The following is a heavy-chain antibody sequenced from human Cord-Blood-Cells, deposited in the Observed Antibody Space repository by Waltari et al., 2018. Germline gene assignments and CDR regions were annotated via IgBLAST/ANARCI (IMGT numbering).Heavy chain of an antibody. CDR1: GLPFSGSA. D-gene: IGHD5-12*01. CDR2: NRSKANSYAT. CDR3: TSVYSGYAPY. Sequence: EVQLVESGGGLVQPGGSLKLSCAASGLPFSGSAMHWVRQASGKGLGWVGRNRSKANSYATAYAASVKGRFTISRDDSKNTAYLQMNSLKTEDTAVYYCTSVYSGYAPYWGQGTLVTVSS. J-gene: IGHJ4*02. V-gene: IGHV3-73*02.